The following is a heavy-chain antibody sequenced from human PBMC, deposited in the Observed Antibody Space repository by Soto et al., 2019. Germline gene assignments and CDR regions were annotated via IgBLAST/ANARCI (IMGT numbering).Heavy chain of an antibody. D-gene: IGHD6-13*01. CDR3: ARDSIIAAAGPPSYYYGMDV. J-gene: IGHJ6*02. Sequence: QVQLVESGGGVVQPGRSLRLSCAASGFTFSSYAMHWVRQAPGKGLEWVAVISYDGSNKYYADSVKGRFTISRDNSKNTLYLQMNSLRAEDTAVYYCARDSIIAAAGPPSYYYGMDVWGQGTTVTVSS. V-gene: IGHV3-30-3*01. CDR2: ISYDGSNK. CDR1: GFTFSSYA.